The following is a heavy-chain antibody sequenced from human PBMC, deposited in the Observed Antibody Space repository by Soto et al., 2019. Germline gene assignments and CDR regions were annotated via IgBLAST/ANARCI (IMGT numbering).Heavy chain of an antibody. D-gene: IGHD6-19*01. V-gene: IGHV1-18*01. Sequence: QVQLMQSGAEVKKPGASVRVSCRTSGYSFSNYGVAWVRQAPGQGLEWMGWISGYNENTNSAQHLQDRITMTTDTFMSTAYMELRSLRSDDTAIYYCARDVWGTAVAGSYYFDYWGQGTVVTVSS. CDR2: ISGYNENT. CDR1: GYSFSNYG. CDR3: ARDVWGTAVAGSYYFDY. J-gene: IGHJ4*02.